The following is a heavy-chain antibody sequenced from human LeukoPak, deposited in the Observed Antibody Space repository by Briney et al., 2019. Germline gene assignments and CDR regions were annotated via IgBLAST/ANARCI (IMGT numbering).Heavy chain of an antibody. J-gene: IGHJ4*02. CDR1: GFTFSSYW. CDR2: INSDGSST. D-gene: IGHD3-10*01. Sequence: GGSLRLSCAASGFTFSSYWMHWVRQAPGKGLVWVSRINSDGSSTSYADSVKGRFTISRDNAKNTLYLQMNSLRAEDTAVYYCARPTDLWSPATPFDYWGQGTLVTVSS. CDR3: ARPTDLWSPATPFDY. V-gene: IGHV3-74*01.